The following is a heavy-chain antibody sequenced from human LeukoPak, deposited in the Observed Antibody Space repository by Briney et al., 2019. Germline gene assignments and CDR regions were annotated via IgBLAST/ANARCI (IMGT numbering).Heavy chain of an antibody. CDR2: VSGYNGNT. CDR3: AREWRHCSGGNCNTPSGGMDV. J-gene: IGHJ6*02. V-gene: IGHV1-18*01. D-gene: IGHD2-15*01. Sequence: ASVKVSCKASGYSFTSNGISWVRQAPGQGLEWMGWVSGYNGNTNYVQKLQGRVTMTTDTSTSKAYMELRSLRSDDTAVYYCAREWRHCSGGNCNTPSGGMDVWGQGTTVTVSS. CDR1: GYSFTSNG.